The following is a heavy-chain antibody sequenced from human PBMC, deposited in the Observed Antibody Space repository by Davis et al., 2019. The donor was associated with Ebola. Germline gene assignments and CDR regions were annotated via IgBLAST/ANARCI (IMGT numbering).Heavy chain of an antibody. V-gene: IGHV3-74*01. CDR2: INRDGTTT. CDR3: MSLSGGS. Sequence: HTGGSLRLSCAASGFTFSNSWMSWVRQGPGEGLVWVSHINRDGTTTNYADSVKGRFTISRDNAKNTLYLQTNSLRAEDTAVYYCMSLSGGSWGQGTLVTVSS. D-gene: IGHD3-16*01. CDR1: GFTFSNSW. J-gene: IGHJ5*02.